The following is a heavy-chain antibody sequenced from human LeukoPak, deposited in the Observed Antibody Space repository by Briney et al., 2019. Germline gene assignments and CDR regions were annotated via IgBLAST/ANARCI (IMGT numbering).Heavy chain of an antibody. CDR1: GGSISSYY. J-gene: IGHJ6*02. CDR2: IYYSGST. D-gene: IGHD3-9*01. V-gene: IGHV4-59*12. CDR3: ARGPNYDILTGYYNAPYGMDV. Sequence: SETLSLTCTVSGGSISSYYWSWIRQPPGKGLEWIGYIYYSGSTNYNPSLKSRVTISVDTSKNQFSLKLSSVTAADTAVYYCARGPNYDILTGYYNAPYGMDVWGQGTTVTVSS.